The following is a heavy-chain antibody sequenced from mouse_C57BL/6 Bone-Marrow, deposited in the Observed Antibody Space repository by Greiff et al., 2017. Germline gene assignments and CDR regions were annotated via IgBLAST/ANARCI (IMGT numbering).Heavy chain of an antibody. V-gene: IGHV7-1*01. CDR1: GFTFSDFY. D-gene: IGHD4-1*01. Sequence: DVKLVESGGGLVQSGRSLRLSCAPSGFTFSDFYMEWVRQAPGTGLEWIAASRNKANDYTTEYSASVKGRFIVSRDTSQSILYLQMNALRAEDTAIDYCARDLGRGYFDYWGQGTTLTVSS. J-gene: IGHJ2*01. CDR3: ARDLGRGYFDY. CDR2: SRNKANDYTT.